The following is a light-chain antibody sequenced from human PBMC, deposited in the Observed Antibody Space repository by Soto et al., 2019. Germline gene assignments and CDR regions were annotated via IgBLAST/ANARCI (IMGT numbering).Light chain of an antibody. CDR1: QSIGNW. V-gene: IGKV1-5*01. J-gene: IGKJ1*01. CDR3: QQYNSYLWT. CDR2: DAS. Sequence: DIQMTQSPSTLSASVRDRVTITCRASQSIGNWLAWYQQAPGRAPKLLIFDASSLERGVPSRFSGSGSGTEFTLTISSLQPDDFATYYCQQYNSYLWTFGQGTKVDIK.